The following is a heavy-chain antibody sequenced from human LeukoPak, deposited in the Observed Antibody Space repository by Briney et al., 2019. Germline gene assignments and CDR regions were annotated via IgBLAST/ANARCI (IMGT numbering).Heavy chain of an antibody. CDR1: GFAFDEHG. Sequence: GGSLRLSCTASGFAFDEHGMSWVRQVPGKGLEWVSGINWSGGSTGYADPLRGRFTISRDNAKNSLYLQMDSLRAEDTAVYYCARASGYSGYDPFDYWGQGTLVTVSS. CDR3: ARASGYSGYDPFDY. V-gene: IGHV3-20*04. D-gene: IGHD5-12*01. J-gene: IGHJ4*02. CDR2: INWSGGST.